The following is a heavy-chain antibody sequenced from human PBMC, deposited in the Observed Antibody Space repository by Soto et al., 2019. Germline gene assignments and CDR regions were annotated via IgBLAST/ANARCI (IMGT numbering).Heavy chain of an antibody. CDR2: ISYDGSNK. Sequence: GGSLRLSCAASGFTFSSYGLHWGIQAPGKGLEWVAVISYDGSNKYYADSVKGRFTISRDNSKNTLYLQMNSLRAEDTAVYYCAKDRRIPYCTNGVCHGPQEYFQHWGQGT. D-gene: IGHD2-8*01. CDR1: GFTFSSYG. J-gene: IGHJ1*01. V-gene: IGHV3-30*18. CDR3: AKDRRIPYCTNGVCHGPQEYFQH.